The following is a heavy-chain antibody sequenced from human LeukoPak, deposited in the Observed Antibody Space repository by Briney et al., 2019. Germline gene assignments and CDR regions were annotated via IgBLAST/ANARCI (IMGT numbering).Heavy chain of an antibody. CDR3: ARESMAGHLDY. CDR2: IYYSGTT. Sequence: SQTLSLTCTVSGDSTLSGVYFWSWIRQPPGGGLEWVGYIYYSGTTYYNPSLKSRVPITVDKSKNQFSLNLTSVTAQDTAVYYCARESMAGHLDYWGQGNLVTVSS. D-gene: IGHD6-19*01. CDR1: GDSTLSGVYF. V-gene: IGHV4-30-4*01. J-gene: IGHJ4*02.